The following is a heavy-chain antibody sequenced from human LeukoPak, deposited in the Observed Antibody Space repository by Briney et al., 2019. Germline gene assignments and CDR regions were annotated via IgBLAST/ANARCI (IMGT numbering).Heavy chain of an antibody. J-gene: IGHJ4*02. CDR3: AKRPSSGYYYIDY. CDR1: GFTFSSYA. Sequence: GGSLRLSCADSGFTFSSYAMSWVRQAPGKGLEWVSTISDSGGSTYYADSVKGRFTISRDNSKNTLYLQMNSLRAEDTAVYCCAKRPSSGYYYIDYWGQGTLVTVSS. D-gene: IGHD3-22*01. CDR2: ISDSGGST. V-gene: IGHV3-23*01.